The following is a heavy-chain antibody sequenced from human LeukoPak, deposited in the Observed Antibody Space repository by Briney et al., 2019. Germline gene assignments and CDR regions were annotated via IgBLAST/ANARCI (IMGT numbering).Heavy chain of an antibody. V-gene: IGHV1-18*01. CDR2: ISAYNGNT. CDR3: ARLRWFYYDSSGYSH. Sequence: ASVKVSCKASGYTFTSYGISWVRQAPGQGLEWMGWISAYNGNTNYAQKLQGRVTVTTDTSTSTAYMELRSLRSDDTAVYYCARLRWFYYDSSGYSHWGQGTLVTVSS. D-gene: IGHD3-22*01. CDR1: GYTFTSYG. J-gene: IGHJ4*02.